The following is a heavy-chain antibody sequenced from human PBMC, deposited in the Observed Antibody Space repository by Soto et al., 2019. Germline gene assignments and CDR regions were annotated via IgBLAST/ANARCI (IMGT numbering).Heavy chain of an antibody. CDR2: ISSSGSYI. Sequence: QMQLVESGGDLVKPGGSLRLSCEASGFTFSDYYMSWIRQVPGQGLEWLSFISSSGSYIKYSDSMRGRLTVSRDNGKNSLYLQMHSLRVEDTAVYYCARLRVGVNWYFDLLGRGTMVPVSA. J-gene: IGHJ2*01. D-gene: IGHD2-21*01. CDR3: ARLRVGVNWYFDL. V-gene: IGHV3-11*06. CDR1: GFTFSDYY.